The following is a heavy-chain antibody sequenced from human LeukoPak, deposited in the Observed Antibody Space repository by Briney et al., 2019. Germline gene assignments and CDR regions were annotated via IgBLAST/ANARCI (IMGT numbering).Heavy chain of an antibody. Sequence: QAGGSLRLSCAASGFTFSSYAMSWVRQTPGKGLEWVSIIYSGGSTYYADSVKGRFTISRDDSKNTLYLQMNSLRAEDTAVYYCARDVSYWGQGTLVTVSS. J-gene: IGHJ4*02. CDR3: ARDVSY. V-gene: IGHV3-66*01. CDR1: GFTFSSYA. CDR2: IYSGGST.